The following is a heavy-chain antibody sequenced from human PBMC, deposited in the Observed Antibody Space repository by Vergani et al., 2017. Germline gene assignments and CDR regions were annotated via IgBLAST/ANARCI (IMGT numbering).Heavy chain of an antibody. Sequence: QVQLVETGGGVVQPGGSLRLYCATSGFSLNTYGAHWVRQAPGKGLEWVAFIGYDGRIKYNVDSVKGRFTISRDTSKKTLSLQMRSLRADDTAVYYCAKDGRENSDYGYFDYWGQGTLVTVSS. J-gene: IGHJ4*02. CDR2: IGYDGRIK. V-gene: IGHV3-30*02. CDR3: AKDGRENSDYGYFDY. D-gene: IGHD4-17*01. CDR1: GFSLNTYG.